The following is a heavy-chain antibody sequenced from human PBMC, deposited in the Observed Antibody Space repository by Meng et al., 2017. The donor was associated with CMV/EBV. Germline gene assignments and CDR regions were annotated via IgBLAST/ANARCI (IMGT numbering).Heavy chain of an antibody. J-gene: IGHJ4*02. Sequence: DVDLVQSGGAVVQPWGSLRLSCAASGFSLSSYAMGWGRQDPGKGLEWVSAISGSGGSTYYADSVKGRFTISRDNSKNTLYLQMNSLRAEDTAVYYCVRDFGDIVGATGYWGQGTLVTVSS. D-gene: IGHD1-26*01. CDR1: GFSLSSYA. CDR3: VRDFGDIVGATGY. CDR2: ISGSGGST. V-gene: IGHV3-23*04.